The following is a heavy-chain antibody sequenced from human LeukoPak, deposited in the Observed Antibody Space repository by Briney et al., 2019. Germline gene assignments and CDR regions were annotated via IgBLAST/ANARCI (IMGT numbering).Heavy chain of an antibody. CDR2: MNSNSGNS. CDR1: GYTFTRYG. J-gene: IGHJ3*02. D-gene: IGHD2-2*01. V-gene: IGHV1-8*01. Sequence: ASVNVSCKASGYTFTRYGSNWVRQATGRGVAGMGWMNSNSGNSGNAQKFQGRVTMTRNTSISTAYMELSSLRSEDTAVYYCARSEHCSRTNCARGAFDIWGQGTMVTVSS. CDR3: ARSEHCSRTNCARGAFDI.